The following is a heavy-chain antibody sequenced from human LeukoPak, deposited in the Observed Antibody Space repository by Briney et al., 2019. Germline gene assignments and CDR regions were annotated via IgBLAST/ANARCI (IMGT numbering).Heavy chain of an antibody. CDR1: RFTVSSNY. CDR3: ARDFTPYYYYYGMDV. J-gene: IGHJ6*02. Sequence: GGSLRLSCAASRFTVSSNYMRWVRQAPGKGLEWVSSISSSSSYIYYADSVKGRFTISRDNAKNSLYLQMNSLRAEDTAVYYCARDFTPYYYYYGMDVWGQGTTVTVSS. D-gene: IGHD3-16*01. V-gene: IGHV3-21*01. CDR2: ISSSSSYI.